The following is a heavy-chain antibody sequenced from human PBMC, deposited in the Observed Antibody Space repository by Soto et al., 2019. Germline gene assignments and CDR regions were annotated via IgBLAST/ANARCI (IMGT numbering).Heavy chain of an antibody. CDR2: IIPIFGTA. Sequence: ASVKVSCKASGGTFSSYAISWVRQAPGQGLEWMGGIIPIFGTANYAQKFQGRVTITADESTSTAYMELSSLRSEDTAVYYCARDLRYIAAAGPFDYWGQGTLVTVSS. CDR1: GGTFSSYA. J-gene: IGHJ4*02. V-gene: IGHV1-69*13. CDR3: ARDLRYIAAAGPFDY. D-gene: IGHD6-13*01.